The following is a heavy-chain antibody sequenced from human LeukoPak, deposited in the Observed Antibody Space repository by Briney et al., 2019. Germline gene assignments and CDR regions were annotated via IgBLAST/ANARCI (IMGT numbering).Heavy chain of an antibody. J-gene: IGHJ4*02. CDR2: IRSKANNYAT. Sequence: PGGSLRLSCAASGFTFSGSAIHWVRQASGKGLEWVGRIRSKANNYATAYAASVKGRFTISRDDSKNTAYLQMNSLKSEDTAVYYCTSPYYYDRSGDYYLYYWGQGTLVTVSS. CDR1: GFTFSGSA. D-gene: IGHD3-22*01. CDR3: TSPYYYDRSGDYYLYY. V-gene: IGHV3-73*01.